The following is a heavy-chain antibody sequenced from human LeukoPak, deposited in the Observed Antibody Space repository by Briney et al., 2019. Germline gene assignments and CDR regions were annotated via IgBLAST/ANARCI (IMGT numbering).Heavy chain of an antibody. D-gene: IGHD3-22*01. J-gene: IGHJ4*02. CDR3: ARSSRYYDSSGLQAYYFDY. Sequence: ASVKVSCKASGGTFSSYAISWVRQAPGQGLEWMGGIIPIFGTANYAQKFQGRVTITADEFTSTAYMELSSLRSEDTAVYYCARSSRYYDSSGLQAYYFDYWGQGTLVTVSS. V-gene: IGHV1-69*13. CDR1: GGTFSSYA. CDR2: IIPIFGTA.